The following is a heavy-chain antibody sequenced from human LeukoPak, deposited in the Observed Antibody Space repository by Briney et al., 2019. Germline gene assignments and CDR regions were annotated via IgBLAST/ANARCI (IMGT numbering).Heavy chain of an antibody. D-gene: IGHD2-2*01. Sequence: ASVKVSCKASGYTFTGYYMHLVRQAPRQGLEWMGWINPNSGGTNYAQEFQGRVTMTRDTSISTAYMELSRLRSDDTAVYYCARVYCSSTSCLSRRYWGQGTLVTVSS. J-gene: IGHJ4*02. CDR2: INPNSGGT. CDR1: GYTFTGYY. V-gene: IGHV1-2*02. CDR3: ARVYCSSTSCLSRRY.